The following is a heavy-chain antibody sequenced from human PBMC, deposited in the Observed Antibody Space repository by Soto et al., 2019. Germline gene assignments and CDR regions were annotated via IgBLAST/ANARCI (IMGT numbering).Heavy chain of an antibody. CDR1: GFTFSSYW. CDR2: IKQDGSEK. D-gene: IGHD2-2*01. Sequence: GSLRLSCAASGFTFSSYWMSWVRQAPGKGLEWVANIKQDGSEKYYVDSVKGRFTISRDNAKNSLYLQMNSLRAEDTAVYYCARVSQVGRDAFDIWGQGTMVTVSS. CDR3: ARVSQVGRDAFDI. J-gene: IGHJ3*02. V-gene: IGHV3-7*03.